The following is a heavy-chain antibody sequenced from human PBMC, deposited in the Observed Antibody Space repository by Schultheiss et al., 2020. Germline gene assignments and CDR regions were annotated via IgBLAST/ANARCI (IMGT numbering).Heavy chain of an antibody. Sequence: SVKVSCKASGGSFSSYAISWVRQAPGQGLEWMGRIIPIVGIAKYAQKFQGRVTLTADKSTSTAYMELSSLRSDDTAVYYCARQVFGVVKKTYYYYGMDVWGQGTTVTVSS. CDR3: ARQVFGVVKKTYYYYGMDV. J-gene: IGHJ6*02. V-gene: IGHV1-69*04. D-gene: IGHD3-3*01. CDR1: GGSFSSYA. CDR2: IIPIVGIA.